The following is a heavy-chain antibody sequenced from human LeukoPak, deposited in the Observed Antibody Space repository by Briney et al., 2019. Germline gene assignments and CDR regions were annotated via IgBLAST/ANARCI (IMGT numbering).Heavy chain of an antibody. J-gene: IGHJ5*02. CDR3: ARGDYGDYRHWFDP. V-gene: IGHV4-30-2*01. CDR2: IYHSGST. D-gene: IGHD4-17*01. Sequence: TPSETLSLSCTVSGGSISSGGYYWSWIRQPPGKGLEWIGYIYHSGSTYYNPSLKSRVTISVDTSKNQFSLKLSSMTAADTAVYYCARGDYGDYRHWFDPWGQGTLVTVSS. CDR1: GGSISSGGYY.